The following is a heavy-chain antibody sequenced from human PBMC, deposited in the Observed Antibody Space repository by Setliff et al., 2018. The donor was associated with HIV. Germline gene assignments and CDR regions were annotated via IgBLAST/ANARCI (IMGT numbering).Heavy chain of an antibody. CDR1: GFTFNHYG. J-gene: IGHJ4*02. D-gene: IGHD3-10*01. Sequence: ASVKVSCKTSGFTFNHYGITWVRQAPGQGLEWMGIISPSGGTISYAQKFQGRVTMTRDTSTTTVYMELSSLTSGDTAIYYCARDFGGRWTFDYWGQGTLVTVSS. CDR2: ISPSGGTI. CDR3: ARDFGGRWTFDY. V-gene: IGHV1-46*02.